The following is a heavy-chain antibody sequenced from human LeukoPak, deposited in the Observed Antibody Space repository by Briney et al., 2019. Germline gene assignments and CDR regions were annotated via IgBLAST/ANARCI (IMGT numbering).Heavy chain of an antibody. J-gene: IGHJ4*02. V-gene: IGHV4-39*01. CDR2: IYYSGST. CDR1: GGSISSSSYY. CDR3: ARQKGYGDYYFDY. Sequence: SETLSLTCTVSGGSISSSSYYWGWIRQPPGKGLEWIGSIYYSGSTYYNPSLKSRVTISVDTSKNQFSLKLSSVTAADTAVYYCARQKGYGDYYFDYWGQGTLVTVSS. D-gene: IGHD4-17*01.